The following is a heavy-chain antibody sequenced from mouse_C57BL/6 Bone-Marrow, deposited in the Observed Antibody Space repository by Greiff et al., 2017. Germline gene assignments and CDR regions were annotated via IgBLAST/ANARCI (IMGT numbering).Heavy chain of an antibody. D-gene: IGHD2-2*01. CDR3: ARATMVKTDYAMDD. CDR1: GYTFTSYW. Sequence: QVQLQQPGAELVMPGASVKLSCKASGYTFTSYWMHWVKQRPGQGLEWIGEIDPSDSYTNYNQKFKGKSTLTVDKSSSTAYMQLSSLTSEDSAVYYCARATMVKTDYAMDDWGQGTSVTVSS. V-gene: IGHV1-69*01. J-gene: IGHJ4*01. CDR2: IDPSDSYT.